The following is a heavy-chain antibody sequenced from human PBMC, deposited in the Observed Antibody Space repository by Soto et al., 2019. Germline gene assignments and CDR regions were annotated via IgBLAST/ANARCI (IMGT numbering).Heavy chain of an antibody. D-gene: IGHD5-18*01. CDR3: ARGGLQLWFAIWFDP. J-gene: IGHJ5*02. Sequence: SVKVSCKASGGTFSSYAISWVRQAPGQGLEWMGGIIPIFGTANYAQKFQGRVTITADESTSTAYMELSSLRSEDTAVYYCARGGLQLWFAIWFDPWGQGTLVTVSS. V-gene: IGHV1-69*13. CDR2: IIPIFGTA. CDR1: GGTFSSYA.